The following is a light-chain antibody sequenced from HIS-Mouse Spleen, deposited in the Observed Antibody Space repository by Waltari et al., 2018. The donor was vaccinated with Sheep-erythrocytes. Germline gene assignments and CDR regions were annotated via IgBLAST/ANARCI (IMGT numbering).Light chain of an antibody. CDR2: DVS. CDR3: CSYAGSYNHV. V-gene: IGLV2-11*01. Sequence: QSALTQPRSVSGSPGQSVTISCTGTSSDVGGYNSVSWYQQHPGKAPKLMIYDVSKRPSGVHDSFSGSKSGNTASLTISGRQAEDEAEYYCCSYAGSYNHVFATGTKVTVL. CDR1: SSDVGGYNS. J-gene: IGLJ1*01.